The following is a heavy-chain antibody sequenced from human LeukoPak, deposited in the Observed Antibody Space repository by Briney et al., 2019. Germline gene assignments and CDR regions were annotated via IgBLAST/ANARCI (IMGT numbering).Heavy chain of an antibody. Sequence: PSETLPLTCAVYGGSFSGYYWSWIRQPPGKGLEWIGEINHSGSTNYNPSLKSRVTISVDTSKNQFSLKLSSVTAADTAVYYCARVSRYSSSWLRGWFDPWGQGTLVTVSS. CDR3: ARVSRYSSSWLRGWFDP. CDR2: INHSGST. CDR1: GGSFSGYY. J-gene: IGHJ5*02. D-gene: IGHD6-13*01. V-gene: IGHV4-34*01.